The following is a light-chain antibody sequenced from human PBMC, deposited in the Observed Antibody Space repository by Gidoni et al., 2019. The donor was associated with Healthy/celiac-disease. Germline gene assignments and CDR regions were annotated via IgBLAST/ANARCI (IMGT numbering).Light chain of an antibody. CDR3: QQRSNWPPGYT. CDR2: DAS. Sequence: EIVLTHSPATLALSPGDSATLSCRASQSVSSYLAWYQQKPGQAPRLLIYDASNRATGIPARFSGSGSGTDFTLTISSLEPEDFAVYYCQQRSNWPPGYTFGQGTKLEIK. V-gene: IGKV3-11*01. J-gene: IGKJ2*01. CDR1: QSVSSY.